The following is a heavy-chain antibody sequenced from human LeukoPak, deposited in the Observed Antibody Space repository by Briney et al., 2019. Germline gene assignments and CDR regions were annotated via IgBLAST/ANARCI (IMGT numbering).Heavy chain of an antibody. Sequence: PGGSLRLSCAASGFTFSSYGMHWARRAPGKGLEWVAGISKDGSNKDYVDSVKGRFTISRDNSKNTLYLQMNSLRPEDTAVYYCAKPLQYSSSWYFDHWGQGTLVTVSS. CDR2: ISKDGSNK. V-gene: IGHV3-30*18. CDR3: AKPLQYSSSWYFDH. CDR1: GFTFSSYG. D-gene: IGHD6-13*01. J-gene: IGHJ4*02.